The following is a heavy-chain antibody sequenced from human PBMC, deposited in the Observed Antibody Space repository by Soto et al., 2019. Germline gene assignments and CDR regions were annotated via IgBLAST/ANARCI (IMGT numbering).Heavy chain of an antibody. V-gene: IGHV1-18*01. J-gene: IGHJ6*03. Sequence: ASGKVSCKASGYTFTSYGISWVRQAPGQRLEWMGWISAYNGNTNYAQKLQGRVTMTTDTSTSTAYMELRSLRSDDTAVYYCARVVLGDPDYYYYYFLDVWAKGTTDTVSS. CDR2: ISAYNGNT. CDR3: ARVVLGDPDYYYYYFLDV. D-gene: IGHD4-17*01. CDR1: GYTFTSYG.